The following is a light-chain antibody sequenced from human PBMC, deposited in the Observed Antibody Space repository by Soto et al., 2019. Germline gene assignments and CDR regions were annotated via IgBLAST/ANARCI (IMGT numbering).Light chain of an antibody. CDR3: SSYTTSNTRQIV. CDR1: SSDVGGYNY. Sequence: SVLTQPASVSGSPGQSITISCTGTSSDVGGYNYVSWYQHHPGKAPKLIIYDVTNRPSGVSNPFSGSKSGNTASLTISGLQPEDEADYYCSSYTTSNTRQIVFGTGTRSPS. V-gene: IGLV2-14*03. J-gene: IGLJ1*01. CDR2: DVT.